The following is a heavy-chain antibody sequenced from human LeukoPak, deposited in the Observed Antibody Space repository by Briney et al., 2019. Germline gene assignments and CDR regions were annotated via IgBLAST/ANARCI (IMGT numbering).Heavy chain of an antibody. V-gene: IGHV3-23*01. J-gene: IGHJ6*02. Sequence: GGSLRLSCEVSGFSLTSHAMSWVRQAPGKGLEWVSSISESAGHTNYADSVMGRTTISRDNSRNTLYLQMNSLRAEDTAVYYCAKDYSYGYPTYYYYGMDVWGQGTTVTVSS. D-gene: IGHD5-18*01. CDR1: GFSLTSHA. CDR3: AKDYSYGYPTYYYYGMDV. CDR2: ISESAGHT.